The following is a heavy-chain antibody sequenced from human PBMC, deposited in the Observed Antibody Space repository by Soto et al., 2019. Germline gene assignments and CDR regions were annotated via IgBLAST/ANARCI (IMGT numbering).Heavy chain of an antibody. J-gene: IGHJ4*02. Sequence: QVQLQESGPGLVKPSQTLSLTCTVSGDSISSGGYYWSWIRQHPGKGLEWIGYIYYSGSTYYNPSLESRVXXSXDXSKNQFSLRLSSVTAADTAVYYCARTGDGGYDYFDYWGQGTLVTVSS. CDR3: ARTGDGGYDYFDY. D-gene: IGHD5-12*01. CDR2: IYYSGST. V-gene: IGHV4-31*03. CDR1: GDSISSGGYY.